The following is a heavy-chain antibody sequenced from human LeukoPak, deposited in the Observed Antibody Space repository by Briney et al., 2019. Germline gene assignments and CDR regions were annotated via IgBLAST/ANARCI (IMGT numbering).Heavy chain of an antibody. Sequence: GXSLRXXCAASGFTFDDYGMKGVGQAPGKGGEWVSAITWNGANTDYEDSVKGRVTISRDNAKSSLSLQMNSLSPEDTAFYYCAXSSXTMTTRYFDLSGRGTLVTVSS. CDR3: AXSSXTMTTRYFDL. V-gene: IGHV3-20*04. CDR2: ITWNGANT. J-gene: IGHJ2*01. CDR1: GFTFDDYG. D-gene: IGHD4-17*01.